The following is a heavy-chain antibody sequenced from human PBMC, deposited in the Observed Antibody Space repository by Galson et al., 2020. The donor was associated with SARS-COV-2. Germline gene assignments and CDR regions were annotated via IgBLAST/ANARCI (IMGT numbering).Heavy chain of an antibody. J-gene: IGHJ4*02. V-gene: IGHV3-33*01. CDR3: ARREEDHKRDGLEH. D-gene: IGHD2-21*01. Sequence: GESLKIYCAASGFSFSDYGMHWVRQPPGRGLEWVAVIFSDGNYYHIGDSVKGRFTISRDNSKNTVYLQMNSLTAEDTAVYYCARREEDHKRDGLEHWGQGVLVTVSS. CDR1: GFSFSDYG. CDR2: IFSDGNYY.